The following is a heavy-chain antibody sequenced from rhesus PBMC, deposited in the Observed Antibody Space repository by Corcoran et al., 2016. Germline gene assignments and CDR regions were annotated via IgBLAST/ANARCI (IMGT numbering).Heavy chain of an antibody. Sequence: QVQLQESGPGLWKPSGTLSLTCPVSGGPITSSNWWRWIRPHPGKGLEGIGGIYSNSESTNYNPSLKSRVTISKDTSKNQFSLKLSSVTAADTAVYYCAREGGIAAAGLGYYFDYWGQGVLVTVSS. V-gene: IGHV4S12*01. CDR1: GGPITSSNW. D-gene: IGHD6S26*01. CDR2: IYSNSEST. CDR3: AREGGIAAAGLGYYFDY. J-gene: IGHJ4*01.